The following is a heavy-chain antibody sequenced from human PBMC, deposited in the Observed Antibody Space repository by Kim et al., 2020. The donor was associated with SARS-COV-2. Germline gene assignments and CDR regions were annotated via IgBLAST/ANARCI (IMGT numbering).Heavy chain of an antibody. CDR2: IYSGGST. J-gene: IGHJ6*02. D-gene: IGHD4-17*01. V-gene: IGHV3-53*01. CDR3: ARGAYDDGGYYYYYYVMDV. CDR1: GFTVSSNY. Sequence: GGSLRLSCAASGFTVSSNYMSWVRQAPGKGLEWGSVIYSGGSTYYADSVKGRFTISRDNSKNTLYLQMHSLRAEDTAVYYCARGAYDDGGYYYYYYVMDVWGQGTTVTVSS.